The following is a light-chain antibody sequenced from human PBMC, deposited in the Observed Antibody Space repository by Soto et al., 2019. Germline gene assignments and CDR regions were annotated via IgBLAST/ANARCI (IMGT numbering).Light chain of an antibody. CDR1: QSVDIN. V-gene: IGKV3-15*01. CDR2: GAS. CDR3: QQYRNWPRT. Sequence: MVLTHSPASPSVSPLEGFTFSCMSSQSVDINLAWYQQKPGQAPRLLIYGASTRATDMPGRFSGRGSGTEFTLTINSLQSEDFAVYYCQQYRNWPRTFGQGTKVDIK. J-gene: IGKJ1*01.